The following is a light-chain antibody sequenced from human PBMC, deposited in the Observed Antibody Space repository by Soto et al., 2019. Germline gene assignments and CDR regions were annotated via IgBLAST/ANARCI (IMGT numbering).Light chain of an antibody. CDR2: EVV. J-gene: IGLJ1*01. CDR1: KNDTGVYDF. CDR3: KSYAGSNTDV. Sequence: QSVLTQPPSASGSPGQSVTISCTGTKNDTGVYDFVSWYQHHPGKAPRLIIYEVVQRPSGVPDRFSGSKSGNTASLTVSGLQAADEADYFCKSYAGSNTDVFGSGTKVTVL. V-gene: IGLV2-8*01.